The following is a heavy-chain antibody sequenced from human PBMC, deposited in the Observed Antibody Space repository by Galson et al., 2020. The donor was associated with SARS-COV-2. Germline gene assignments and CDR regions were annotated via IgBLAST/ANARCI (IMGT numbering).Heavy chain of an antibody. D-gene: IGHD2-2*01. Sequence: SETLSLTCTVSGGSISSGAYYWSWIRKHPGKGLEWLGYIYYSGSSYYSPSLESRVTMSIDTSKNQFALKLSSVTAADSAVYYCARDPAAYGYDGMDVWGPGTTVSVAS. V-gene: IGHV4-31*03. CDR1: GGSISSGAYY. J-gene: IGHJ6*02. CDR3: ARDPAAYGYDGMDV. CDR2: IYYSGSS.